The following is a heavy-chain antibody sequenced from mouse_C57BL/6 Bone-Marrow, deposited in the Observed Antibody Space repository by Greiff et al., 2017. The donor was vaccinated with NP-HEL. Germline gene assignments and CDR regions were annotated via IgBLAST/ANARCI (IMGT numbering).Heavy chain of an antibody. CDR2: IYPRSGNT. J-gene: IGHJ1*03. D-gene: IGHD2-3*01. CDR3: ARAGYYYWYFDV. CDR1: GYTFTSYG. Sequence: VKLMESGAELARPGASVKLSCKASGYTFTSYGISWVKQRTGQGLEWIGEIYPRSGNTYYNEKFKGKATLTADKSSSTAYMELRSLTSEDSAVYFCARAGYYYWYFDVWGTGTTVTVSS. V-gene: IGHV1-81*01.